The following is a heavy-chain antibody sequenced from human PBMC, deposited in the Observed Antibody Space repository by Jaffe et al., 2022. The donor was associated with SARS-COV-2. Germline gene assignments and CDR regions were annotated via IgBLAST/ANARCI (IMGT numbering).Heavy chain of an antibody. CDR3: ARFVVVTALYNWFDP. Sequence: EVQLVESGGGLVQPGGSLRLSCAASGFTFSSYWMSWVRQAPGKGLEWVANIKQDGSEKYYVDSVKGRFTISRDNAKNSLYLQMNSLRAEDTAVYYCARFVVVTALYNWFDPWGQGTLVTVSS. CDR2: IKQDGSEK. J-gene: IGHJ5*02. V-gene: IGHV3-7*01. D-gene: IGHD2-21*02. CDR1: GFTFSSYW.